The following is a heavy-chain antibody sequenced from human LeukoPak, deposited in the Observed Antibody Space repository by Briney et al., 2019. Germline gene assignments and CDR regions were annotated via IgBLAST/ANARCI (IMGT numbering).Heavy chain of an antibody. Sequence: SETLSLTCTVYGGSFSGYYWSWIRQSPGRGLEWIGEINHGGSTNYNPPLKSRVTISVDTSKNQFSLKLSSVTAADTAVYYCARDWMVRGVIGYWGQGTLVTVSS. D-gene: IGHD3-10*01. V-gene: IGHV4-34*01. CDR1: GGSFSGYY. CDR2: INHGGST. CDR3: ARDWMVRGVIGY. J-gene: IGHJ4*02.